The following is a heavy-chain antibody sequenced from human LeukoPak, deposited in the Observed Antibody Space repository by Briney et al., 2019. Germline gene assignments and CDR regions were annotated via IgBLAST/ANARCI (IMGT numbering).Heavy chain of an antibody. V-gene: IGHV3-30*18. D-gene: IGHD3-3*01. CDR1: GFTFSSYG. CDR3: AKDTPGSDYDFWSGYSMDV. J-gene: IGHJ6*02. CDR2: ISYDGSNK. Sequence: GGSLRLSCAASGFTFSSYGMHWVRQAPGKGLEWVAVISYDGSNKYYADSVKGRFTISRDNSENTLYLQMNSLRAEDTAVYYCAKDTPGSDYDFWSGYSMDVWGQGTTVTVSS.